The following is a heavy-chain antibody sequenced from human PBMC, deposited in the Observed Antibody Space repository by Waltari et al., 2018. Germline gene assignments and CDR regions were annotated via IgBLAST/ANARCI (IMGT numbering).Heavy chain of an antibody. V-gene: IGHV4-61*09. Sequence: QVQLQESGPGLVKPSQTLSLTCTVSGGSISSGTYYWSWIRQPAGQGLEWIGHIYTNGNTNYNPSLKSRVTISRDTSKNQFSLNLSSVTAADTVVYYCARQGSYNYVGGSYRYSLDYWGQGTLVTVSS. CDR2: IYTNGNT. J-gene: IGHJ4*02. CDR3: ARQGSYNYVGGSYRYSLDY. CDR1: GGSISSGTYY. D-gene: IGHD3-16*02.